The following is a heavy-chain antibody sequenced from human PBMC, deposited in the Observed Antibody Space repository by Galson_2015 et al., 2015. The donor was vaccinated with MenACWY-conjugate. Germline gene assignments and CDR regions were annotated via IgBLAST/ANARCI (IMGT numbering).Heavy chain of an antibody. J-gene: IGHJ4*02. V-gene: IGHV4-4*02. Sequence: PSLKSRVSISVDKSKNQFSLKLSSVTAADTAVYYCARRGPGSDFWSGYYSFDYWGQGTLVTVSS. CDR3: ARRGPGSDFWSGYYSFDY. D-gene: IGHD3-3*01.